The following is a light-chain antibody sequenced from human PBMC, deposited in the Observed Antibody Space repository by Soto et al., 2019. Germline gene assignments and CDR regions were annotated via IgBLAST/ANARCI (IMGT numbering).Light chain of an antibody. V-gene: IGLV2-23*01. CDR1: SSDVGSYNL. CDR3: CPYAPSGTYV. CDR2: EGS. J-gene: IGLJ1*01. Sequence: QSALTQPASVSGSPGQSITIACTGTSSDVGSYNLVSWYQQRPGKAPKLIIYEGSKRPSGVSIRFSASKSGNTASLTISGLQADDESDYYCCPYAPSGTYVFGTGTQLTV.